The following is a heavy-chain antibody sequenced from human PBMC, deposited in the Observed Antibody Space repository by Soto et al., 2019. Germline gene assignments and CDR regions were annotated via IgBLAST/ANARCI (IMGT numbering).Heavy chain of an antibody. Sequence: PSETVSLTCAVSAGSISTTNWYVWVRQPPGMGLEWIGEIYHTGTTTYNPSLKSRVTMSVDTSKNQFSLRLSFVTAADTAVYYWATSSGSAYGLDVWGPGATVTVSS. CDR2: IYHTGTT. CDR1: AGSISTTNW. CDR3: ATSSGSAYGLDV. J-gene: IGHJ6*02. D-gene: IGHD3-10*01. V-gene: IGHV4-4*02.